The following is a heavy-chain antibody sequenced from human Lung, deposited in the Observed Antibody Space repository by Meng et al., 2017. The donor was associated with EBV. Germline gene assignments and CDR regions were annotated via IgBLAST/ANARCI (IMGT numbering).Heavy chain of an antibody. CDR3: ITSHD. V-gene: IGHV3-53*01. Sequence: EVPLVESRGGLIRPGGSLRLSCAVSGFTGSNNYMSWIRQAPGRGLEWVSLIYSVGSTYYADSVKGRFTISRDNSKNTLHLQMNSLRVEDTAVYYCITSHDCGQGTLVTVSS. CDR2: IYSVGST. J-gene: IGHJ4*02. D-gene: IGHD1-14*01. CDR1: GFTGSNNY.